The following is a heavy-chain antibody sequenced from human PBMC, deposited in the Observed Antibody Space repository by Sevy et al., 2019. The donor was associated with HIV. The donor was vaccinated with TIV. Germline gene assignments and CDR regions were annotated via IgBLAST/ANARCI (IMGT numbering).Heavy chain of an antibody. D-gene: IGHD3-3*01. Sequence: GGCLRLSCAASGFTFTNYWMHWVRQAPGKGLVWVSRINSDGSITTYADSVKGRFTISRDNAKNTLYLQMNSLRAEDTAVYYCVYYDFWSGSSEYYMDVWGKGTTVTVSS. V-gene: IGHV3-74*01. CDR1: GFTFTNYW. CDR3: VYYDFWSGSSEYYMDV. J-gene: IGHJ6*03. CDR2: INSDGSIT.